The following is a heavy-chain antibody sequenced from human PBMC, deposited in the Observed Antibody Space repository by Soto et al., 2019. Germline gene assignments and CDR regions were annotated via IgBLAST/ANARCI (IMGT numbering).Heavy chain of an antibody. CDR1: FTFSMYS. CDR3: TRVQGGSYDSWFDP. D-gene: IGHD1-26*01. V-gene: IGHV3-21*01. J-gene: IGHJ5*02. Sequence: EVQVVESGGGLVQPGGSLRLSCSFTFSMYSMNWVRQAPGKGLEWVASISSGGTYIKYADSVKGRFTISRDNAKNSVSLQMNSLRVDDTAVYFCTRVQGGSYDSWFDPWGQGTLVTVSS. CDR2: ISSGGTYI.